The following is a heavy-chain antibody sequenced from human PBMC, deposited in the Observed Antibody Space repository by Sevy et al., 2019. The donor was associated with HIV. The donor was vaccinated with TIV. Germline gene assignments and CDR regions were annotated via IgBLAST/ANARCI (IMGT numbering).Heavy chain of an antibody. V-gene: IGHV4-39*01. CDR3: VRHGRWLQLGDTDAEYFQH. Sequence: SETLSLTCTVSGGSISSSSYYWGWIRQPPGKGLEWIGRIYYSGSTYYNPSLKSRVTISVDTSKNQFSLTLSSVTAAETAVYYCVRHGRWLQLGDTDAEYFQHWGQGTLVTVSS. D-gene: IGHD5-12*01. CDR1: GGSISSSSYY. J-gene: IGHJ1*01. CDR2: IYYSGST.